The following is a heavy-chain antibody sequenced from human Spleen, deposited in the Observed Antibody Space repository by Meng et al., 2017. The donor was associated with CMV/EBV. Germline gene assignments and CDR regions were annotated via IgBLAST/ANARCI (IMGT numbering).Heavy chain of an antibody. V-gene: IGHV1-18*01. CDR2: ISGYSGDT. Sequence: KGSCKASGYRFNRYGIAWVRQAPGQGLEWMGWISGYSGDTNYAQKFQGRVTMTTDTSTSSAYLDLRSLTSDDTAIYYCARGSDWFDPWGQGTLVTVSS. CDR1: GYRFNRYG. CDR3: ARGSDWFDP. J-gene: IGHJ5*02.